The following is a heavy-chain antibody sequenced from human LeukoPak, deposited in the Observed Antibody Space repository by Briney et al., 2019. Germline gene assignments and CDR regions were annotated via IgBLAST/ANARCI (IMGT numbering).Heavy chain of an antibody. J-gene: IGHJ4*02. CDR2: IYYSGST. Sequence: SETLSLTCTVSGGSISSSSYYWGWIRQPPGKGLEWIGSIYYSGSTYYNPSLKSRVTISVDTSKNQFSLKLRSVTAADTAVYYCARRQGGRDFRYFDYWGQGTLVTVSS. V-gene: IGHV4-39*01. D-gene: IGHD1-14*01. CDR1: GGSISSSSYY. CDR3: ARRQGGRDFRYFDY.